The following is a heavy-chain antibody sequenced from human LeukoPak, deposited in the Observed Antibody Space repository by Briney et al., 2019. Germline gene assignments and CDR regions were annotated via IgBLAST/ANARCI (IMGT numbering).Heavy chain of an antibody. V-gene: IGHV1-46*01. CDR1: GYTFTSYY. Sequence: GASVKVSCKASGYTFTSYYMHWVRQAPGQGLEWMGIINPSVGSTDYAQKFQGRVTMTRDTSISTAYMELSRLRSDDTAVYYCARVWGSHYWGQGTLVTVSS. CDR2: INPSVGST. D-gene: IGHD7-27*01. CDR3: ARVWGSHY. J-gene: IGHJ4*02.